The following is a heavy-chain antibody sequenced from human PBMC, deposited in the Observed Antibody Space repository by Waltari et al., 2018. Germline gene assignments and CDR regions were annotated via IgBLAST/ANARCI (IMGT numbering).Heavy chain of an antibody. V-gene: IGHV1-3*01. CDR1: GYTFTSYA. J-gene: IGHJ4*02. D-gene: IGHD4-17*01. Sequence: QVQLVQSGAEVKKPGASVKVSCKASGYTFTSYAMHWVRQAPGQRLEWMGWINAGNGNTGDAQKFQGRVTMTRNTSISTAYMELSSLRSEDTAVYYCARVLRRRVIFWGTLLGWLNNPFDYWGQGTLVTVSS. CDR2: INAGNGNT. CDR3: ARVLRRRVIFWGTLLGWLNNPFDY.